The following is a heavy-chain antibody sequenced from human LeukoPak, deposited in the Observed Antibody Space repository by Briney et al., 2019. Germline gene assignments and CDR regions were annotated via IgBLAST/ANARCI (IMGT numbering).Heavy chain of an antibody. CDR1: GGSIDRGDYY. D-gene: IGHD3-3*01. J-gene: IGHJ5*02. CDR2: IHYTGST. Sequence: PSETLSLTCTVSGGSIDRGDYYWGWVRQPPGKGLECIASIHYTGSTYYDPSLKSRVTLSVNTSKNQFSLNLYSVTAADTAIYYCARHPIERSLGGVPDWFDPWGQGTLVTVSS. CDR3: ARHPIERSLGGVPDWFDP. V-gene: IGHV4-39*07.